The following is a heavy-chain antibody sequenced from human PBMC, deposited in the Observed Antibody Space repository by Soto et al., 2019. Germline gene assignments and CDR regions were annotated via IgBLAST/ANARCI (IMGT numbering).Heavy chain of an antibody. CDR3: ASQSRNYYDSSGYHFDY. CDR2: INPSGGST. V-gene: IGHV1-46*01. D-gene: IGHD3-22*01. J-gene: IGHJ4*02. Sequence: ASVKVSCKASGYTFTSYYMHWVRQAPGQGLEWMGIINPSGGSTSYAQKFQGRVTMTRDTSTSTVYMELSSLRSEDTAVYYCASQSRNYYDSSGYHFDYWGQGTLVTVSS. CDR1: GYTFTSYY.